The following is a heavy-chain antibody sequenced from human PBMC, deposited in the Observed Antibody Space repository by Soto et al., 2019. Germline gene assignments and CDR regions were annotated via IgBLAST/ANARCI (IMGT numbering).Heavy chain of an antibody. V-gene: IGHV3-7*03. CDR1: GFTFSSYW. Sequence: GGSLRLSCAASGFTFSSYWMNWVRQAPGKGLEWVANIKEDGSDKYSVDSVKGRFTISRDNAKNTLYLQMNSLRAEDTAVYYCARVGYSSSWYLPSYFDYWGQGTLVTVSS. CDR3: ARVGYSSSWYLPSYFDY. J-gene: IGHJ4*02. D-gene: IGHD6-13*01. CDR2: IKEDGSDK.